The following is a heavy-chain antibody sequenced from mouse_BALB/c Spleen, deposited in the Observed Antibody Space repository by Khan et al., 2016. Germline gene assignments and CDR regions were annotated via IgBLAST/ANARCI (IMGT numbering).Heavy chain of an antibody. V-gene: IGHV5-17*02. CDR1: GFTFSSFG. J-gene: IGHJ2*01. CDR3: GRGDY. CDR2: ISSGSSAI. Sequence: EVELVESGGGLVQPGGSRKLSCAASGFTFSSFGMHWVRQAPEKGLAWVAFISSGSSAIYYADTVKGRFTISRDNPKNTLFLQMTSLRSEDTAMDYCGRGDYWGQGTTLTVSS.